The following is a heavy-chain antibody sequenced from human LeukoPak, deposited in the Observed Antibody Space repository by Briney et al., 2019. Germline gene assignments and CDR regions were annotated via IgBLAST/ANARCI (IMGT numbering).Heavy chain of an antibody. CDR3: ARSRYYYDSSGYYYVPDY. CDR1: GFSLSTSGMC. D-gene: IGHD3-22*01. Sequence: SGPALVKPTQTLTLTCTFSGFSLSTSGMCVGWIRQPPGKALEWLARIDWDDDKYYSTSLKTRLTISKDTSKNQVVLTMTNMDPVDTATYYCARSRYYYDSSGYYYVPDYWGQGTLVTVSS. V-gene: IGHV2-70*11. J-gene: IGHJ4*02. CDR2: IDWDDDK.